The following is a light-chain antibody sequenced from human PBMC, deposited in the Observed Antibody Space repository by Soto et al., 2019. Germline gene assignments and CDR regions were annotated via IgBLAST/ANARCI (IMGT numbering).Light chain of an antibody. Sequence: DIPLTQSPSFLSTSVGDRVTITCRASPGISSYLAWYQQKPGKAPKLLIYAASTLQSGVPSRFSGSGSGTEFTLTISNLQPEDFAIYYCQQLNSYPLTFGGGTKVEIK. CDR1: PGISSY. V-gene: IGKV1-9*01. CDR2: AAS. J-gene: IGKJ4*01. CDR3: QQLNSYPLT.